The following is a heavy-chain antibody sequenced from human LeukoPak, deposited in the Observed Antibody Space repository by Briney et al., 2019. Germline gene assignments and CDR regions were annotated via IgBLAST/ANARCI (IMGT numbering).Heavy chain of an antibody. V-gene: IGHV4-30-2*01. J-gene: IGHJ4*02. CDR2: IYHSGST. CDR3: ARTSYDFWSGYYDY. Sequence: PSQTLSLTCAVSGGSISSGGYSWRRIRQPPGKGLEWIGYIYHSGSTYYNPSLKSRVTISVDRSKNQFSLKLSSVTAADTAVYYCARTSYDFWSGYYDYWGQGTLVTVSS. CDR1: GGSISSGGYS. D-gene: IGHD3-3*01.